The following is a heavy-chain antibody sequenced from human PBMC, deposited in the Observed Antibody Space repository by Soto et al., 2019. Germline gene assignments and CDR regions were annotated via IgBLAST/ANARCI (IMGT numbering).Heavy chain of an antibody. V-gene: IGHV5-51*01. CDR3: ARRAYYYDSSGFHFDY. J-gene: IGHJ4*02. CDR1: GYSFTSYW. Sequence: GESLKISCKGSGYSFTSYWIGWVRQMPGKGLGWMGIIYPGDSDTRYSPSFQGQVTISADKSISTAYLQWSSLKASDTAMYYCARRAYYYDSSGFHFDYWGQGTLVTVSS. D-gene: IGHD3-22*01. CDR2: IYPGDSDT.